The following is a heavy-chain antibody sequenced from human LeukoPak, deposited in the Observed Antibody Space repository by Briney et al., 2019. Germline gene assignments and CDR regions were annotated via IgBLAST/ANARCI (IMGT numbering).Heavy chain of an antibody. J-gene: IGHJ6*02. D-gene: IGHD3-9*01. CDR1: GFTFSSYS. CDR2: ISSSSSTI. CDR3: AGDEVLRYFDWFDSYYGMDV. V-gene: IGHV3-48*02. Sequence: GGSLRLSCAASGFTFSSYSMNWVRQAPGKGLEWVSYISSSSSTIYYADSVKGRFTISRDNAKNSLYLQMNSLRDEDTAVYYCAGDEVLRYFDWFDSYYGMDVWGQGTTVTVSS.